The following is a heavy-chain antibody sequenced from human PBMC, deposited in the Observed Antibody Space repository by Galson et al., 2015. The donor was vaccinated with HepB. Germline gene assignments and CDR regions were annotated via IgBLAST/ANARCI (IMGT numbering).Heavy chain of an antibody. CDR1: GYTFTSYG. J-gene: IGHJ3*02. D-gene: IGHD3-22*01. V-gene: IGHV1-18*03. Sequence: SVKVSCKASGYTFTSYGISWVRQAPGQGLEWMGWISAYNGNTNYAQKLQGRVTMTTDTSTSTAYMELRSLRSDDMAVYYCARMYYYDSSGYPQGDAFDIWGQGTMVTVSS. CDR3: ARMYYYDSSGYPQGDAFDI. CDR2: ISAYNGNT.